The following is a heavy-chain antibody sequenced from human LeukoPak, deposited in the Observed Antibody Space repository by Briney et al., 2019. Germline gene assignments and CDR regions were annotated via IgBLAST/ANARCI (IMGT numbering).Heavy chain of an antibody. CDR2: ITGNAGST. D-gene: IGHD3-10*01. CDR3: AGENPGSGSYYNEGEPFLDRYYFDY. V-gene: IGHV3-23*01. J-gene: IGHJ4*02. Sequence: QPGGSLRLSCAASGFTFSSYAMSWVRQAPGKGLEWVSTITGNAGSTFYADSVKGRFTISRDNSKNTVYLQMNSLRAEDTAVYYCAGENPGSGSYYNEGEPFLDRYYFDYWGQGTLVTVSS. CDR1: GFTFSSYA.